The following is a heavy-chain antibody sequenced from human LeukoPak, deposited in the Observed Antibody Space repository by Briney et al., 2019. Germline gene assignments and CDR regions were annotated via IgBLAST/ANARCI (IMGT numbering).Heavy chain of an antibody. CDR3: ARGGVDHYGSGTYYLMYYFDH. D-gene: IGHD3-10*01. V-gene: IGHV3-23*01. CDR2: ISGSGGAT. CDR1: GFTFSSHG. J-gene: IGHJ4*02. Sequence: GGTLRLSCAASGFTFSSHGMSWVRQAPGKGLERVSGISGSGGATYYADSVKGRFTVSRDDPHNTLYLQMNSVRAEDTAVYFCARGGVDHYGSGTYYLMYYFDHWGQGALVTVSS.